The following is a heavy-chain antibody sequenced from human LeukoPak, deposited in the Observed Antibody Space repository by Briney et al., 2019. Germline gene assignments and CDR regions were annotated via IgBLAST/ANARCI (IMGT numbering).Heavy chain of an antibody. V-gene: IGHV4-61*02. J-gene: IGHJ6*03. CDR1: GGSISSGSYY. Sequence: SETLSLTCTVSGGSISSGSYYWGWIRQPAGKGLEWIGRIYTSGSTNYNPSLKSRVTISVDTSKNQFSLKLSSVTAADTAVYYCVRGPKRWLQFHYYYYMDVWGKGTTVTVSS. CDR3: VRGPKRWLQFHYYYYMDV. D-gene: IGHD5-24*01. CDR2: IYTSGST.